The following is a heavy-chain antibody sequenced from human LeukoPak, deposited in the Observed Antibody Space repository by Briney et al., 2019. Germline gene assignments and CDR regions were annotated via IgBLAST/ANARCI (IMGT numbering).Heavy chain of an antibody. Sequence: ASVKVSCKASGYTFTGYYMHWVRQAPGQGLEWMGWINPNSGGTNYAQKFQGRVTMTRDTSISTAYMELSRLRSDDTAVYYCAKGYGSGSVWRYYYYMDAWGKGTTVTVSS. D-gene: IGHD3-10*01. CDR3: AKGYGSGSVWRYYYYMDA. CDR1: GYTFTGYY. J-gene: IGHJ6*03. V-gene: IGHV1-2*02. CDR2: INPNSGGT.